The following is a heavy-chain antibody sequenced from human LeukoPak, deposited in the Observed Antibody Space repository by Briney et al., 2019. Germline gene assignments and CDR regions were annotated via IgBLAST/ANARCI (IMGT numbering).Heavy chain of an antibody. J-gene: IGHJ6*02. CDR2: VSYDGSNK. CDR1: GVTSITYA. Sequence: GGSLRLSCAASGVTSITYAMHWVRQAPGRGLEWVAFVSYDGSNKYYADSVKGRFTISRDNSKNTLCLQMNSLRPEDTAVYYCARDSYGMDVWGQGTTVTVSS. V-gene: IGHV3-30-3*01. CDR3: ARDSYGMDV.